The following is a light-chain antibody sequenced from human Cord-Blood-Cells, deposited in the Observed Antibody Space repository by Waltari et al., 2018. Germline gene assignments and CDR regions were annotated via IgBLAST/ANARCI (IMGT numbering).Light chain of an antibody. V-gene: IGKV4-1*01. CDR3: QQYYSTPWT. Sequence: DIVMTQSPDSLAVSLGERATINCKSSQSVLYSSNNKNYLAWYQQKPGKPPKLLIYWASTRESGVPYRVSGSGSGTDFTLTISSLQAEDVAVYYCQQYYSTPWTFGQGTKVEIK. CDR2: WAS. CDR1: QSVLYSSNNKNY. J-gene: IGKJ1*01.